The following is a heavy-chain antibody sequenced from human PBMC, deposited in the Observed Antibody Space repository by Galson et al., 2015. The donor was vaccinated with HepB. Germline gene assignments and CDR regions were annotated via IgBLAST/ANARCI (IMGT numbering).Heavy chain of an antibody. V-gene: IGHV1-58*01. Sequence: SVKVSCKASGFTFTSSAVQWVRQARGQRLEWIGWIVVGSGNTNYAQKFRERVTITRDMSTSTAYMELSSLRSEDTAVYYCAAKVTIDFWYGMDVWGQGTTVTVSS. CDR2: IVVGSGNT. CDR3: AAKVTIDFWYGMDV. D-gene: IGHD3-3*01. J-gene: IGHJ6*02. CDR1: GFTFTSSA.